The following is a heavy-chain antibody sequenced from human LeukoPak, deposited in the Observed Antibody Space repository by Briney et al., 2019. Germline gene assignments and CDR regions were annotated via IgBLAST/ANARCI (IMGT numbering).Heavy chain of an antibody. CDR1: GYTFTGYY. V-gene: IGHV1-2*02. CDR2: INPNSGST. Sequence: ASVKVSCEASGYTFTGYYMHWVRQAPGQGLEWMVWINPNSGSTNYAQKFQGRVTMTRDTSISTAYMELSRLRSDDTAVYYCAREYYDSSGLDYWGQGTLVTVAS. J-gene: IGHJ4*02. CDR3: AREYYDSSGLDY. D-gene: IGHD3-22*01.